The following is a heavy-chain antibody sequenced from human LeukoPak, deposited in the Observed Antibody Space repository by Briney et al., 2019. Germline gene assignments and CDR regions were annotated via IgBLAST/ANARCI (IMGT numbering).Heavy chain of an antibody. V-gene: IGHV1-18*01. D-gene: IGHD2-2*01. CDR2: ISAYNGNT. CDR3: ARAPWVVVPAADGLHYYFDY. CDR1: GYTFTSYG. Sequence: GASVKVSCKASGYTFTSYGISWVRQAPGQGLEWMGWISAYNGNTNYAQKLQGRVTMTTDTSTSTAYMELSSLRSEDTAVYYCARAPWVVVPAADGLHYYFDYWGQGTLVTVSS. J-gene: IGHJ4*02.